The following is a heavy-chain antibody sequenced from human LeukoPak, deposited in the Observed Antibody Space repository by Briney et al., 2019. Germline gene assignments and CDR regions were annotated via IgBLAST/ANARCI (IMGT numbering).Heavy chain of an antibody. CDR3: VRRYGSGSRDLFDY. J-gene: IGHJ4*02. CDR2: IYYSGST. CDR1: GDSISSYY. D-gene: IGHD3-10*01. Sequence: SETLSLTCTVSGDSISSYYWSWIRQPPGTGLEYIGYIYYSGSTNYNPSLKSRVTISVDTSKNQFSLKLTSVTAADTAVYYCVRRYGSGSRDLFDYWGQGTLVTVSS. V-gene: IGHV4-59*01.